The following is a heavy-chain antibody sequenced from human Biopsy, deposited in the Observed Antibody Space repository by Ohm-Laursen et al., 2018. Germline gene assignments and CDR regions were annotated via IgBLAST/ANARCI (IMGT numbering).Heavy chain of an antibody. CDR3: ARNTGWYGDLYYFDY. D-gene: IGHD6-19*01. J-gene: IGHJ4*02. Sequence: VASVKVSCNASGYSFTSYYMHWVRQAPGQGLEWMGMINPSGSTTSYPQIFQGRVTVTRDTSKSTVYMELSSLRSADTAVYFCARNTGWYGDLYYFDYWGQGTLVTVS. CDR2: INPSGSTT. V-gene: IGHV1-46*01. CDR1: GYSFTSYY.